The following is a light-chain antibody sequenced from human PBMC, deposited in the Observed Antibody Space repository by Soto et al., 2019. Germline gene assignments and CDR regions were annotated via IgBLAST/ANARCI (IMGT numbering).Light chain of an antibody. CDR3: QQSYSAPWT. CDR1: QTISTY. CDR2: GAS. V-gene: IGKV1-39*01. J-gene: IGKJ1*01. Sequence: DIQMTQSPSSLSASVGDRVTISCRAGQTISTYLNWYQQKPGKAPNLLTYGASSLQSGVPSRFSGSGSGTDFTLTISSLQPEDFATYYCQQSYSAPWTFGQGTKVEIK.